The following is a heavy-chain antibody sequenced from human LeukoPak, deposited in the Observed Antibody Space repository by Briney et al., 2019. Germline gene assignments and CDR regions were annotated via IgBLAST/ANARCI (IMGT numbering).Heavy chain of an antibody. D-gene: IGHD2-2*01. V-gene: IGHV3-21*01. Sequence: GSLRLSCAASGFTFSTYTMNWVRQAPGKGLEWVSSISSSSNNINYADLVKGRFTISRDNAMNSVHLQMNSLRVEDTAVYYCARGYQRPDYWGQGTLITVSS. J-gene: IGHJ4*02. CDR1: GFTFSTYT. CDR2: ISSSSNNI. CDR3: ARGYQRPDY.